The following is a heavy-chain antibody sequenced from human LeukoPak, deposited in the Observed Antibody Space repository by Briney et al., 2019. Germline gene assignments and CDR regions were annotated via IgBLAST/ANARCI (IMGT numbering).Heavy chain of an antibody. Sequence: SETLSLTCTVSGGSISSDDYYWSWIRQPPGKGLEWIGYIYYSGSTYYNPSLKSRVTISVDTSKNQFSLKMSFVNAADKAVYYCARAGGRAYFDYWGQGTLVTVSS. V-gene: IGHV4-30-4*01. J-gene: IGHJ4*02. CDR3: ARAGGRAYFDY. CDR2: IYYSGST. D-gene: IGHD3-16*01. CDR1: GGSISSDDYY.